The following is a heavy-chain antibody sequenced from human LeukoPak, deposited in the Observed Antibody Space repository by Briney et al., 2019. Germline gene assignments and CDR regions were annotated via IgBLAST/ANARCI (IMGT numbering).Heavy chain of an antibody. Sequence: ASVKVSCKASGYTFTSYAMHWVRQAPGQRPEWMGWINAGNGNTKYSQEFQGRVTITRDTSASTAYMELSSLRSEDMAVYYCARERPSGYSYGPFDYWGQGTLVTVSS. CDR1: GYTFTSYA. V-gene: IGHV1-3*03. D-gene: IGHD5-18*01. CDR2: INAGNGNT. CDR3: ARERPSGYSYGPFDY. J-gene: IGHJ4*02.